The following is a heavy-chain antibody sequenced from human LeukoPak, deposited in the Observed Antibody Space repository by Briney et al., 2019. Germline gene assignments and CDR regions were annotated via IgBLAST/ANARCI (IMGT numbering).Heavy chain of an antibody. Sequence: PGGSLRLSCAASEFTFSSYGMSWVRQAPGKGLEWVSAISGSGGSTYYADSVKGRFTISRDNSKNTLYLQMNSLRAEDTAVYYCAKDPHYYGSGSYLDYWGQGTLVTVSS. J-gene: IGHJ4*02. D-gene: IGHD3-10*01. CDR2: ISGSGGST. CDR1: EFTFSSYG. V-gene: IGHV3-23*01. CDR3: AKDPHYYGSGSYLDY.